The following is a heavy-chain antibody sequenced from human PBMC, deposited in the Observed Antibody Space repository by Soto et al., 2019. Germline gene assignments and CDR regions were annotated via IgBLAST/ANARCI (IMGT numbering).Heavy chain of an antibody. CDR1: GFSFGSFG. CDR2: ISRDGSNS. CDR3: ARGNLSFDFDS. J-gene: IGHJ4*02. V-gene: IGHV3-30*03. Sequence: QIQLVESGGGVVQPGGSLRLSCSASGFSFGSFGMHWVRQALGEGLEWVAFISRDGSNSFYGDSVKGRFTLSRDNSRNTVYLQMSNTRDEDTALYYCARGNLSFDFDSWGQGTLVIVSS.